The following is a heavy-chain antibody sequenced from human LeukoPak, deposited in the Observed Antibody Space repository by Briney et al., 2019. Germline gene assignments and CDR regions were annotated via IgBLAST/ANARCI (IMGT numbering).Heavy chain of an antibody. V-gene: IGHV1-8*01. CDR2: MNPNSGNT. D-gene: IGHD1-7*01. CDR1: GYTFTSYD. J-gene: IGHJ6*03. CDR3: ARVPEWNWRNYYYYYYMDV. Sequence: GASVTVSCKASGYTFTSYDINWVRQAPGQGLEWMGWMNPNSGNTGYAQKFQGRVTMTRNTSISTAYMELSSLRSEDTAVYYCARVPEWNWRNYYYYYYMDVWGKGTTVTVSS.